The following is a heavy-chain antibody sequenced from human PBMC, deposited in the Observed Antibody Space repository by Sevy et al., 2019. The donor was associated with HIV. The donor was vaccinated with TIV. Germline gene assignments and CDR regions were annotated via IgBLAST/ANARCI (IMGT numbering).Heavy chain of an antibody. V-gene: IGHV3-23*01. J-gene: IGHJ3*02. Sequence: GGSLRLSCAASGFTFSSYAMSWVRQAPGKGLEWVSAISGSGGSTYYADSVKGRFTISRDNSKNTLYLQMNSLRAEDTAVYYCAKSYYYDSSGYHPVAFDIWGQRTMVTVSS. CDR3: AKSYYYDSSGYHPVAFDI. CDR2: ISGSGGST. D-gene: IGHD3-22*01. CDR1: GFTFSSYA.